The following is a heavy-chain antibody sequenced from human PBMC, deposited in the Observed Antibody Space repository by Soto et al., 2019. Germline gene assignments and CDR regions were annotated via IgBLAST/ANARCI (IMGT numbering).Heavy chain of an antibody. D-gene: IGHD6-13*01. CDR2: ISSSSSYI. J-gene: IGHJ4*02. Sequence: EVQLVESGGGLVKPGGSLRLSCAASGYTFSSYSMNWVRQAPGKGLEWVSSISSSSSYIYYADSLKGRFTISRDNAKNSLYLQMNSLRAEDTAVYYCARDSGYSSSWRSLPIDYWGQGTLVTVSS. CDR3: ARDSGYSSSWRSLPIDY. V-gene: IGHV3-21*01. CDR1: GYTFSSYS.